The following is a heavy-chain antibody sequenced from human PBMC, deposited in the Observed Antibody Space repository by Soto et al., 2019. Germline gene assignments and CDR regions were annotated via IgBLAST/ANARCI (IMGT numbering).Heavy chain of an antibody. D-gene: IGHD1-1*01. CDR1: GFTISRNA. CDR3: AKDKPGTTSFDY. CDR2: ISERGDTT. V-gene: IGHV3-23*01. Sequence: GGSLRLSCAASGFTISRNAMYWVRQAPGKGLEWISGISERGDTTHYAESVKGRFTISRDTSKNTLYLQLNTLRADDTAIYYCAKDKPGTTSFDYWGQGTLVTVSS. J-gene: IGHJ4*02.